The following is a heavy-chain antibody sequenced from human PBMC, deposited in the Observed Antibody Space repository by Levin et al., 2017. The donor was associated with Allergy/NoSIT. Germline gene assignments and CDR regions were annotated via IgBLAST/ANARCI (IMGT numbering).Heavy chain of an antibody. CDR3: AKDMGRCSSTSCYGYFDY. V-gene: IGHV3-23*01. Sequence: GESLKISCAASGFTFSSYAMSWVRQAPGKGLEWVSAISGSGGSTYYADSVKGRFTISRDNSKSTLYLPMNSLRAEDTAVYYCAKDMGRCSSTSCYGYFDYWGQGTLVTGSS. J-gene: IGHJ4*02. CDR2: ISGSGGST. D-gene: IGHD2-2*01. CDR1: GFTFSSYA.